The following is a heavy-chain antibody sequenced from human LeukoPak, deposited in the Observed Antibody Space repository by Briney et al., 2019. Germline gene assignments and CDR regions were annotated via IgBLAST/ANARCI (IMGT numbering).Heavy chain of an antibody. Sequence: GGPLRLSCAASGFIFSRHSMNWVRQAPGGGLEWVSSINPSSNYIYYAGSMKGRFTISRDNAKNSLYLQMNSLRVEDTAVYYCARGGGDFDFWGQGTLVTVSS. D-gene: IGHD2-21*01. CDR3: ARGGGDFDF. V-gene: IGHV3-21*01. J-gene: IGHJ4*02. CDR1: GFIFSRHS. CDR2: INPSSNYI.